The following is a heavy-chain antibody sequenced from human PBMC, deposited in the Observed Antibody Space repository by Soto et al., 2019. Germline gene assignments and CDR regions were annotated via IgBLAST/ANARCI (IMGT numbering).Heavy chain of an antibody. J-gene: IGHJ6*02. V-gene: IGHV1-3*01. CDR1: GYTFTSYA. D-gene: IGHD5-18*01. CDR2: INAGNGNT. CDR3: ARGLEYSYGSWYYGMDV. Sequence: GASVKVSCKASGYTFTSYAMHWVRQAPGQRLEWMGWINAGNGNTKYSQKFQGRVTITRDTSASTAYMELSSLRSEDTAVYYCARGLEYSYGSWYYGMDVWGQGTTVTVSS.